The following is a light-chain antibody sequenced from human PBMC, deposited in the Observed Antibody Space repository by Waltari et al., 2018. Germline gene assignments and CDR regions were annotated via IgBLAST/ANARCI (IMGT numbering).Light chain of an antibody. CDR2: GAS. CDR1: QSVRNN. V-gene: IGKV3-15*01. J-gene: IGKJ1*01. CDR3: QHYNNWPPWT. Sequence: IVMTQSPSTLSVSPGERATLSCRASQSVRNNLVWYQQKPGQAPRLLIYGASTRVTGIPARFSGSGSGTEFTLTISSLQSEDFAVYYCQHYNNWPPWTFGQGTKVEIK.